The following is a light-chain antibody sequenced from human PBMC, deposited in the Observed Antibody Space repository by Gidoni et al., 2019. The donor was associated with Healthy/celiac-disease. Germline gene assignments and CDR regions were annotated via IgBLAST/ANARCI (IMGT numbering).Light chain of an antibody. Sequence: QSVLTQPPSVSGAPGQRVTISCTGSSSDIGAGYDVHWYQQLPGTAPKLLLYGNSNRPSGVPDRFSGSKSGTSASLAITGLQAEDEADYYCQSYDSSLSGWVFGGWTKLTVL. CDR1: SSDIGAGYD. CDR3: QSYDSSLSGWV. CDR2: GNS. V-gene: IGLV1-40*01. J-gene: IGLJ3*02.